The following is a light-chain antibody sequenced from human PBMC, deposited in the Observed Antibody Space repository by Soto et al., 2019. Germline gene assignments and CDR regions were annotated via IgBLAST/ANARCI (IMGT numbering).Light chain of an antibody. J-gene: IGKJ2*01. Sequence: DIAMTQSPDSLAVSLGERATINCRSSQSVLYSSNNKNYLAWYQQKPGQPPKLLIYWASTRESGVPDRFSGSGSGTDFTLTISSLQAEDVAVYHCQQYYNTPYTFGQGTKLEIK. CDR3: QQYYNTPYT. V-gene: IGKV4-1*01. CDR2: WAS. CDR1: QSVLYSSNNKNY.